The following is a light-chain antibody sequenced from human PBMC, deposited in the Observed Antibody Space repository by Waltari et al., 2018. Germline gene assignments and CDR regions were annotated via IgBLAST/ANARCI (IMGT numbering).Light chain of an antibody. V-gene: IGKV4-1*01. Sequence: DIVLTQSPDSLAVSLGERATINCKSRQSVLSSSNNQNHLAWYQQRPGHPPSLLVHWASTRESGVPDRFSGSGSGTDFTLTINSLQAEDVAVYYCQQYYSTPRTFGQGTKLEI. CDR2: WAS. CDR1: QSVLSSSNNQNH. CDR3: QQYYSTPRT. J-gene: IGKJ2*01.